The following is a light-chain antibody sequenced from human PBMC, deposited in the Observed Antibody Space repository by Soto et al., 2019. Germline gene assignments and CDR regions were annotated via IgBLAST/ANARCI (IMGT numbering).Light chain of an antibody. CDR1: NRDVGGYNY. V-gene: IGLV2-14*01. Sequence: QSALTQPASVSGSPRQSITISCTGTNRDVGGYNYVSWYQQHPGKAPKLMIYEVSNRPSGVSNRFSGSKSGNTASLTISGLQAEDEADYYCCSYTSTNTLVVFGTGSKLTVL. J-gene: IGLJ1*01. CDR3: CSYTSTNTLVV. CDR2: EVS.